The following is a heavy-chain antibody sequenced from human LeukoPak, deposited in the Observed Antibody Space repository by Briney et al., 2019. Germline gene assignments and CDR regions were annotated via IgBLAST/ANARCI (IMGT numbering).Heavy chain of an antibody. V-gene: IGHV3-21*01. Sequence: PGGSLRLSCAASGFTFSSYSMNWVRQAPGKGLEWVSSISSSSSYIYYADPVKGRFTISRDNAKNSLYLQMNSLRAEDTAVYYCASLVRDYYDSSGYYYAWAFDIWGQGTMVTVSS. CDR3: ASLVRDYYDSSGYYYAWAFDI. J-gene: IGHJ3*02. CDR2: ISSSSSYI. CDR1: GFTFSSYS. D-gene: IGHD3-22*01.